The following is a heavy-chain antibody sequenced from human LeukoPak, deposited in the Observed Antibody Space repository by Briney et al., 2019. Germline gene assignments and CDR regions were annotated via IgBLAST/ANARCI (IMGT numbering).Heavy chain of an antibody. CDR3: ARGVIYTDYADYFDY. CDR2: ISYDGGNK. Sequence: PGGSLRLSCEASGFTFGNFGMTWVRQAPGKGLEWVALISYDGGNKFYAESVRGRFTISRDNSKNTVYLQMNSLRVEDTAVYYCARGVIYTDYADYFDYWGQGTRVTVSS. V-gene: IGHV3-30*03. J-gene: IGHJ4*02. CDR1: GFTFGNFG. D-gene: IGHD4-17*01.